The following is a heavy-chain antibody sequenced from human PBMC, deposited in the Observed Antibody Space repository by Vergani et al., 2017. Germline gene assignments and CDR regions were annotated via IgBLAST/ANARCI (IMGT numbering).Heavy chain of an antibody. CDR3: ARLGKSYGDFCFDY. CDR1: GGPISSTNW. CDR2: IYHSGNT. D-gene: IGHD4-17*01. Sequence: QVQLQESGPGLVKPSGPLSLTCAVSGGPISSTNWWSWVRQAPGKGLEWIGEIYHSGNTNYNPSLKSRVTILVDKSKNQFSLKLSSVTAADTAVYYCARLGKSYGDFCFDYWGQGTLVTVSS. V-gene: IGHV4-4*02. J-gene: IGHJ4*02.